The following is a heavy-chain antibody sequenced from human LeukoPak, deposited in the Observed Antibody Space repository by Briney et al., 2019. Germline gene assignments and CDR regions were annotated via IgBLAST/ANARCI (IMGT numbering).Heavy chain of an antibody. CDR3: ARDLGSSSWFDY. Sequence: SETVSLTCTVSGGSISSGSYYWSWIRQPAGKGLEWIGRIYTSGSTNYNPSLKSRVTISVDTSKNQFSLKLSSVTAADTAVYYCARDLGSSSWFDYWGQGTLVTVSS. D-gene: IGHD6-13*01. J-gene: IGHJ4*02. CDR2: IYTSGST. V-gene: IGHV4-61*02. CDR1: GGSISSGSYY.